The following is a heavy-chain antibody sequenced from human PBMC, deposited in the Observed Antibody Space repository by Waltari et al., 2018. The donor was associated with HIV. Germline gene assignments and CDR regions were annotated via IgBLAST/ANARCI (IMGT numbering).Heavy chain of an antibody. Sequence: QLQLQESGPGLVKPSETLSLTCTVSDGSIDRSSYYWGWIRQPPGKGLEWIGSIYYSGGTYDNPSLTSRVTISVDTSNHRFSLKLSSVTAADTAVYYCARHVGGYDSSGYFPYYFDYWGQGALVTVSS. CDR3: ARHVGGYDSSGYFPYYFDY. CDR1: DGSIDRSSYY. D-gene: IGHD3-22*01. V-gene: IGHV4-39*01. CDR2: IYYSGGT. J-gene: IGHJ4*02.